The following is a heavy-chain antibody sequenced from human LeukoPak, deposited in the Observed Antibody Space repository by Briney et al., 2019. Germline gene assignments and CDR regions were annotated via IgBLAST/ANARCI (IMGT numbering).Heavy chain of an antibody. CDR1: GGPLSGYS. Sequence: SATLSLTCTVSGGPLSGYSWSWIRQPPGKGLEWVGYIYYSGNTDYPPSLKSRVTISVDTSKDQFSLKLSSVTAADTAVYYCARLGGGGTTFDYWGQGTLVTVS. J-gene: IGHJ4*02. V-gene: IGHV4-59*08. D-gene: IGHD1-26*01. CDR3: ARLGGGGTTFDY. CDR2: IYYSGNT.